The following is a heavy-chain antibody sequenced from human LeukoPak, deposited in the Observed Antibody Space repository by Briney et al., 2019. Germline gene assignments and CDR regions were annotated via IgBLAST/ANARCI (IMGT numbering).Heavy chain of an antibody. Sequence: TSVKVSCKASGFTFTSSAMQWVRQARGQRLEWIGWIVVGSGNTNYAQKFQERVTITRDMSTSTAYMELSSLRSEDTAVYFCAREPPDTLYFDYWGQGTLVTVSS. D-gene: IGHD2-2*01. CDR2: IVVGSGNT. CDR3: AREPPDTLYFDY. V-gene: IGHV1-58*02. J-gene: IGHJ4*02. CDR1: GFTFTSSA.